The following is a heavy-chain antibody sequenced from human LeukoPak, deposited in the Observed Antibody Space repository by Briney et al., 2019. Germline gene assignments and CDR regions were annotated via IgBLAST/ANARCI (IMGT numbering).Heavy chain of an antibody. Sequence: PSETLSLTCTVSGGSISSYYWSWIRQPPGKGLEWIGYIYYSGSTNYSPSLKSRVTISVDTSKNQFSLKLSSMTAADTAVYYCARLTQLVKWGQGTLVTVSS. J-gene: IGHJ4*02. CDR3: ARLTQLVK. CDR1: GGSISSYY. V-gene: IGHV4-59*01. CDR2: IYYSGST. D-gene: IGHD6-13*01.